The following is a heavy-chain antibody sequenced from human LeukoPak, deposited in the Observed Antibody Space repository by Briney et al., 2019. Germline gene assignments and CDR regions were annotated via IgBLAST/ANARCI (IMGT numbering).Heavy chain of an antibody. CDR3: ARDRSQYYFDY. J-gene: IGHJ4*02. Sequence: ASVKVSCKASGYTFTSNYIHWVRQAPGQGLEWMGMIYPRDGSTSYAQKFQGRVTMTRDTSTSTVYMELSSLRSEDTAVYYCARDRSQYYFDYWGQGTLVTVSS. V-gene: IGHV1-46*01. CDR2: IYPRDGST. D-gene: IGHD6-19*01. CDR1: GYTFTSNY.